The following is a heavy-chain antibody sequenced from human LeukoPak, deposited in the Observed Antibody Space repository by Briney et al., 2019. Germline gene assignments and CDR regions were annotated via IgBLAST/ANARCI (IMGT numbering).Heavy chain of an antibody. V-gene: IGHV3-23*01. J-gene: IGHJ6*02. CDR2: ISGSGGST. Sequence: TGGSLRLSCAASGFTFSSYAMSWVRQAPGKGLEWVSAISGSGGSTYYADSVKGRFTISRDNSKNTLYLQMNSLRAEDTAVYYCPLRLGYYYGMDVWGQGTTVTVSS. CDR3: PLRLGYYYGMDV. D-gene: IGHD3-16*01. CDR1: GFTFSSYA.